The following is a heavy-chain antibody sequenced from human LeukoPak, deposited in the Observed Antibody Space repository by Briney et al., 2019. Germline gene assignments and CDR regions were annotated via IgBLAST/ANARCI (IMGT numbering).Heavy chain of an antibody. J-gene: IGHJ3*02. Sequence: GGSLRLSCAASGFTFSNYSMNWVRQAPGKGLEWVSYIIRSSSTIYYADSVKGRFAISRDNAKNSLYLQMNSLRAEDTAVYYCARAKRNGFDIWGQGTMVTVSS. CDR3: ARAKRNGFDI. CDR2: IIRSSSTI. CDR1: GFTFSNYS. V-gene: IGHV3-48*01.